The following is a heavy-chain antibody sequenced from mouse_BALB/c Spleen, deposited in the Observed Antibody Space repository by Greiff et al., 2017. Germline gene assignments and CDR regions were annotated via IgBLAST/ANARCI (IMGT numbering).Heavy chain of an antibody. Sequence: VQLQQSGAELVRPGTSVKISCKASGYTFTDYNMHWVKQSHGKSLEWIGYIYPYNGGTGYNQKFKSKATLTVDNSSNTAYMELRSLTSEDSAVYYCARGGSTMITTRAMDYWGQGTSVTVSS. CDR1: GYTFTDYN. CDR3: ARGGSTMITTRAMDY. CDR2: IYPYNGGT. D-gene: IGHD2-4*01. V-gene: IGHV1S29*02. J-gene: IGHJ4*01.